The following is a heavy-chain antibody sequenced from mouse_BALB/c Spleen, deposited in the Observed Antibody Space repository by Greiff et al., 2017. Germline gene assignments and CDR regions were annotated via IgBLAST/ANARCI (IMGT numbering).Heavy chain of an antibody. CDR2: ISTYYGDA. D-gene: IGHD1-1*01. CDR3: ARGGYGSSDYYAMDY. Sequence: QVQLKQSGAELVRPGVSVKISCKGSGYTFTDYAMHWVKQSHAKSLEWIGVISTYYGDASSNQKFKGKATMTVDKSSSTAYMELARLTSEDSAIYYCARGGYGSSDYYAMDYWGQGTSVTVSA. V-gene: IGHV1S137*01. CDR1: GYTFTDYA. J-gene: IGHJ4*01.